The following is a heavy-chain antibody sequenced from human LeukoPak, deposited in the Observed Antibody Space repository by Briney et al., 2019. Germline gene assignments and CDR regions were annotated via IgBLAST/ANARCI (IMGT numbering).Heavy chain of an antibody. Sequence: SETLSLTCTVSGGSISSSSYSWGWIRQPPGKGLEWIGSIYYSGSTYYNPSLKSRVTISVDTSKNQFSLKLSSVTAADTAVYYCAGRDYYDSSGYVDYWGQGTMVTVSS. CDR1: GGSISSSSYS. CDR3: AGRDYYDSSGYVDY. D-gene: IGHD3-22*01. CDR2: IYYSGST. V-gene: IGHV4-39*01. J-gene: IGHJ4*02.